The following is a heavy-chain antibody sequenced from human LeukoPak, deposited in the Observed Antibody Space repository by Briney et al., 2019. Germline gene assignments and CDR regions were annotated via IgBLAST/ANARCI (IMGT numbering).Heavy chain of an antibody. CDR2: ISWNSGSI. V-gene: IGHV3-9*01. CDR1: GFTFDDYA. D-gene: IGHD4-17*01. CDR3: AKDKQLYGDYYFDY. Sequence: GGSLRLSCAASGFTFDDYAMHRVRQAPGKGLEWVSGISWNSGSIGYADSVKGRFTISRDNAKNSLYLQMNSLRAEDTALYYCAKDKQLYGDYYFDYWGQGTLVTVSS. J-gene: IGHJ4*02.